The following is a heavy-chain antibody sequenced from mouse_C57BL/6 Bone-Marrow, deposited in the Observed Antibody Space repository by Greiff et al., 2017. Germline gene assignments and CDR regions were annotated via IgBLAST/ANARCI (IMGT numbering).Heavy chain of an antibody. V-gene: IGHV10-3*01. J-gene: IGHJ1*03. CDR1: GFTFNTYA. CDR3: VRVGKNYYGYDGYFDV. CDR2: IRSKSSNYAT. Sequence: EVQLVESGGGLVQPKGSLKLSCAASGFTFNTYAMHWVRQAPGKGLEWVARIRSKSSNYATYYADSVKDRFTISRDDSQSMLYLQMNNLKTEDTAMYYCVRVGKNYYGYDGYFDVWGTGTTVTVSS. D-gene: IGHD2-2*01.